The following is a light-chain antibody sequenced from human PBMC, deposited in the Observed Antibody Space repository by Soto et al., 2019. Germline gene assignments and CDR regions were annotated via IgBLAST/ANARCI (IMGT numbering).Light chain of an antibody. J-gene: IGKJ2*01. CDR1: QSIATY. V-gene: IGKV1-39*01. Sequence: DIQMPKSPSSLSASVGDRVTITCRASQSIATYLNWYQQKSGKTPKLLVYAASNLQSGVPSRFSGSVSLADFTLTITSLQPEDFATYFCQQSYGSPYTFGPGTNLEIK. CDR2: AAS. CDR3: QQSYGSPYT.